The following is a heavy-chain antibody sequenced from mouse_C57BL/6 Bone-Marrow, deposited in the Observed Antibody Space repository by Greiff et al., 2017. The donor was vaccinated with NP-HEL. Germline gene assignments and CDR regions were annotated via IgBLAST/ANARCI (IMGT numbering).Heavy chain of an antibody. CDR3: ARGHYYDSRRYFDV. CDR2: IHPNSGST. D-gene: IGHD2-4*01. J-gene: IGHJ1*03. V-gene: IGHV1-64*01. CDR1: GYTFTSYW. Sequence: VQLQQPGAELVKPGASVKLSCKASGYTFTSYWMHWVKQRPGQGLEWIGMIHPNSGSTNYNEKFKSKATLTVDKSSSTAYMQLSSLTSEDSAVYYCARGHYYDSRRYFDVWGTGTTVTVSS.